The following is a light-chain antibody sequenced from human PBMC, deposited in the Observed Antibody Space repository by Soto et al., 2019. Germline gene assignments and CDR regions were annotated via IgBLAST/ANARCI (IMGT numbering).Light chain of an antibody. CDR3: GSITRSSTSV. Sequence: QSALSQPASVSGSPGQSITISCTGTSSDVGGFEYVSWYQHQSGKAPKLIIYDVTKRPSGVSNRFSGSKSGNTASLTISGIQAEDEGDYYCGSITRSSTSVFGTGTKVTV. J-gene: IGLJ1*01. CDR1: SSDVGGFEY. V-gene: IGLV2-14*01. CDR2: DVT.